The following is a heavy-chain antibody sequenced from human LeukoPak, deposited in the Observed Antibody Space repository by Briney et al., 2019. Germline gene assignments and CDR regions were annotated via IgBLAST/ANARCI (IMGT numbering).Heavy chain of an antibody. D-gene: IGHD4-17*01. Sequence: SVKVSCKASGGTFSSYAISWVRQAPGQGLEWMGGIIPIFGTANYAQRFQGRVTITADESTSTAYMELSSLRSEDTAVYYCARDPDYGDYVGIRSTSDYWGQGTLVTVSS. CDR1: GGTFSSYA. J-gene: IGHJ4*02. V-gene: IGHV1-69*13. CDR3: ARDPDYGDYVGIRSTSDY. CDR2: IIPIFGTA.